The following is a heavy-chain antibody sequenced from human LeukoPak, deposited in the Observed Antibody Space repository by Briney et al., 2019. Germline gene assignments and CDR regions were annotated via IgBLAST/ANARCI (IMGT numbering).Heavy chain of an antibody. J-gene: IGHJ4*02. Sequence: GGSLRLSCAASGFIFSSYAMTWVRQAPGQGLEWGSGITSGSGTYYADSVKGKFTISRDNSNNTLYVQMSSLRAEDTAVYFCAKRVGTGSYYNNDCWGQGTLVTVSS. CDR3: AKRVGTGSYYNNDC. D-gene: IGHD3-10*01. CDR2: ITSGSGT. CDR1: GFIFSSYA. V-gene: IGHV3-23*01.